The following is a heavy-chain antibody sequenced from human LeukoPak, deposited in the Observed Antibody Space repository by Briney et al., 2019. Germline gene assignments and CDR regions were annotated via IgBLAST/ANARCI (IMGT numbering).Heavy chain of an antibody. V-gene: IGHV1-8*03. CDR2: INPNSGNT. D-gene: IGHD3-16*01. Sequence: ASVKVSCKASGYTFTSYDINWVRQATGQGVEWMGWINPNSGNTGYAQKFQGRVTITRNTSISTAYLELSSLRSEDTAVYYCARGPWGGIDYWGQGTLVTVSS. J-gene: IGHJ4*02. CDR1: GYTFTSYD. CDR3: ARGPWGGIDY.